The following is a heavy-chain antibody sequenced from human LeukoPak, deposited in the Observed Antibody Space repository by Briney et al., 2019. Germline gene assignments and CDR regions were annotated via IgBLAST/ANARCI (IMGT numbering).Heavy chain of an antibody. CDR2: INHSGST. CDR1: GGSFSGYY. Sequence: SETLSLTCAVYGGSFSGYYWSWIRQPPGKGLEWVGEINHSGSTNYNPSLKSRVTISLDTSKNQFSLKLNSVTAADTAVYFCAREDGYCSGGSCYGYSDYWGQGTLVTVSS. D-gene: IGHD2-15*01. CDR3: AREDGYCSGGSCYGYSDY. V-gene: IGHV4-34*01. J-gene: IGHJ4*02.